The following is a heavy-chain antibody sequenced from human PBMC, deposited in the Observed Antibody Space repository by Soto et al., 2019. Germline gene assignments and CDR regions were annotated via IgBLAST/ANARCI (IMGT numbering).Heavy chain of an antibody. CDR2: IYYSGST. CDR1: GGCISSYY. CDR3: AGGGSGSGSYAPYYYYGMDV. D-gene: IGHD3-10*01. V-gene: IGHV4-59*01. J-gene: IGHJ6*02. Sequence: XASLSLTCTVSGGCISSYYWSWIRQPPGKGLEWIGYIYYSGSTNYNPSLKSRVTISVDTSKNQFSLKLSSVTAADTAVYYCAGGGSGSGSYAPYYYYGMDVWGQGTTVTVSS.